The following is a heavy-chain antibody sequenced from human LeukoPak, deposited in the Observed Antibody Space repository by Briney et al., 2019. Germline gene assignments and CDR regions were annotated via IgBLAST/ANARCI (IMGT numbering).Heavy chain of an antibody. J-gene: IGHJ4*02. V-gene: IGHV4-59*01. D-gene: IGHD1-1*01. CDR2: IYYSGST. CDR3: ARSGNDGGEIDY. CDR1: GGSMSSYY. Sequence: SETLSLTCTVSGGSMSSYYLSWIRQPPGKGLEWIGYIYYSGSTNYNPSLKSRVTISVDTSKNQFSLKLISVTAADTAVYYCARSGNDGGEIDYWGQGTLVTVSS.